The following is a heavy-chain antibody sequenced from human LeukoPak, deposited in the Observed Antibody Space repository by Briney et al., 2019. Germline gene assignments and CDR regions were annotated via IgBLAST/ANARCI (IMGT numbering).Heavy chain of an antibody. CDR1: GGSISSSSYY. V-gene: IGHV4-39*01. J-gene: IGHJ4*02. CDR3: ARRGDSYGYDY. D-gene: IGHD5-18*01. CDR2: IHYGGTT. Sequence: PSETLSLTCTVSGGSISSSSYYWGWIRQPPGKGLEWIGIIHYGGTTYYNPSLKSRVTISVDTSKNQFSLKLSSVTAADTAVYYCARRGDSYGYDYWGQGTLVTVSS.